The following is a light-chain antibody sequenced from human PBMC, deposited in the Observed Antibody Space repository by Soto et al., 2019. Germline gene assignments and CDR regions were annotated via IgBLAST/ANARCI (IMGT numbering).Light chain of an antibody. V-gene: IGKV1-8*01. CDR3: QQYYSYPRT. CDR1: QGISSY. CDR2: AAS. Sequence: AIRMTQSPSSLSASTGDRVTITCRASQGISSYLAWYQQKPGNAPKLLIYAASTLQSGVPSRFSGSGSGTDFPLTISCLQSEDFATYYCQQYYSYPRTFGQGTKLEIK. J-gene: IGKJ2*01.